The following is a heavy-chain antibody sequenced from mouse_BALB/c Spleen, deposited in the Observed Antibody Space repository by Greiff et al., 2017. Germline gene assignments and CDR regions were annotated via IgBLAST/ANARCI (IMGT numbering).Heavy chain of an antibody. D-gene: IGHD2-1*01. V-gene: IGHV5-4*02. CDR2: ISDGGSYT. CDR1: GFTFSDYY. CDR3: ARDGNLEGFAY. J-gene: IGHJ3*01. Sequence: EVKVEESGGGLVKPGGSLKLSCAASGFTFSDYYMYWVRQTPEKRLEWVATISDGGSYTYYPDSVKGRFTISRDNAKNNLYLQMSSLKSEDTAMYYCARDGNLEGFAYWGQGTLVTVSA.